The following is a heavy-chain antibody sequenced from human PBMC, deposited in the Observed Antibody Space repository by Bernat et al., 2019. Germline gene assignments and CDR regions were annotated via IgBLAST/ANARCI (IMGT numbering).Heavy chain of an antibody. J-gene: IGHJ6*03. CDR2: IYYSGST. D-gene: IGHD5-12*01. CDR1: GGSISSYY. Sequence: QVQLQESGPGLVKPSETLSLTCTVSGGSISSYYWSWIRQPPGKGLEWIGYIYYSGSTNYNPSLKSRVTISVDTSKNQFSLKLSSVTAADTAVYYCARQYRGYERRVYYYYYYMDVWGKGTTVTVSS. CDR3: ARQYRGYERRVYYYYYYMDV. V-gene: IGHV4-59*01.